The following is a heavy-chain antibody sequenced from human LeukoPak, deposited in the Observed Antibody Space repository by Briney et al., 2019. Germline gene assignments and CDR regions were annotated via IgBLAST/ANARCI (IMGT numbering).Heavy chain of an antibody. CDR1: GLTFSNAW. CDR3: TTDRAGDAFDI. Sequence: GGSLRLSCAAPGLTFSNAWMSWVRHAPGKGLEWVGRIKSKTDGGTTDYAAPVKGRFTISRDHSKNTLYLQMNSLKAEDTAVYYCTTDRAGDAFDIWGQGTMVTVSS. CDR2: IKSKTDGGTT. J-gene: IGHJ3*02. V-gene: IGHV3-15*01.